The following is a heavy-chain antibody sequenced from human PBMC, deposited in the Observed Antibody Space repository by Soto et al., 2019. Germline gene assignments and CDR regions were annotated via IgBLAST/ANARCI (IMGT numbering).Heavy chain of an antibody. V-gene: IGHV1-69*01. Sequence: QVQLVQSGAEVKKPGSSVKVSCKASGGNFTSYAISWVRQAPGQGLEFMGGIVPLFGTTNYAHKFRGRVTVTADESTGTVYMEMSSLRSEDTAVYYCAKAFSRSWYNWFAPWGQGALGTVST. CDR2: IVPLFGTT. J-gene: IGHJ5*02. D-gene: IGHD6-13*01. CDR3: AKAFSRSWYNWFAP. CDR1: GGNFTSYA.